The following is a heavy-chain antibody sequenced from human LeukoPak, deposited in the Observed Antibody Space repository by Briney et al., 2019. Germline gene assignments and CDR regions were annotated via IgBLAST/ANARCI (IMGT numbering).Heavy chain of an antibody. CDR3: ARERYSSFLK. CDR2: SNSDGSST. D-gene: IGHD6-6*01. CDR1: GFTFNNYA. V-gene: IGHV3-74*01. J-gene: IGHJ1*01. Sequence: GGSLRLSCAASGFTFNNYAIHWVRHAPGKGLVWVSRSNSDGSSTSYADSVKGRFTISRDNAKNTLYLQMNSLSAGDTAVYYCARERYSSFLKWGQSTRLTVSS.